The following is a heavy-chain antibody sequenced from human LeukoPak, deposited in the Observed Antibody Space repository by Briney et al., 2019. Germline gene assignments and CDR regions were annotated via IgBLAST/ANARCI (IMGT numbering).Heavy chain of an antibody. V-gene: IGHV3-20*04. Sequence: ETLSLTCTVSGGSISGYYCSWIRQPPGKGLEWVSGFNWNGGSTGYADSVRGRFTISRDNAKNSLHLQMNSLRAEGTALYYCASGRTASSYSVSHTDAFDIWGQGTMVTVSS. CDR2: FNWNGGST. J-gene: IGHJ3*02. CDR3: ASGRTASSYSVSHTDAFDI. CDR1: GGSISGYY. D-gene: IGHD1-26*01.